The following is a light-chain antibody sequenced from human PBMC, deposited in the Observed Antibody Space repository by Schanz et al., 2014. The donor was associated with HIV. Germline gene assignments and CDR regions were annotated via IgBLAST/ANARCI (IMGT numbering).Light chain of an antibody. J-gene: IGLJ3*02. Sequence: QSVLTQPPSASGTPGQRVTISCSGSSSNLKINPVNSDHPLPGTGPKLLIYATYNRPSGVPDRFSGSGFGTSASLAISGLQSEDEADYYCAGWDDSLKVWVFGGGTKVTVL. V-gene: IGLV1-44*01. CDR3: AGWDDSLKVWV. CDR2: ATY. CDR1: SSNLKINP.